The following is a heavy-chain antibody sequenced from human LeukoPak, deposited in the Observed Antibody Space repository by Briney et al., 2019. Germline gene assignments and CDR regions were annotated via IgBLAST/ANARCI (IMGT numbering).Heavy chain of an antibody. V-gene: IGHV3-9*01. CDR1: GFTFDDYA. CDR2: ISWNSGSI. D-gene: IGHD3-10*01. Sequence: PGGSLRLSCAASGFTFDDYAMHWVRQAPGKGLEWVSGISWNSGSIGYADSVKGRFTICRDNAKNSLYLQMNSLRAEDTALYYCAKDPRPDYYGSGSYYPYYFDYWGQGTLVTVSS. CDR3: AKDPRPDYYGSGSYYPYYFDY. J-gene: IGHJ4*02.